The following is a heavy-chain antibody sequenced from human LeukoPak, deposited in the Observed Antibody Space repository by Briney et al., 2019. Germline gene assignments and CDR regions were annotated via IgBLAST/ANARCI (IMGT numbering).Heavy chain of an antibody. J-gene: IGHJ6*03. V-gene: IGHV4-4*07. CDR2: FYPSGST. Sequence: PSETLSLTCTVSGDSISNYFWNWIRQPAGKGLQWIGRFYPSGSTNYNSSLKSRLTMSVDTSKNQFSLRLTSVTAADTAVCYCVRENRYQFYYMDVWGKGTTVTVSS. CDR3: VRENRYQFYYMDV. D-gene: IGHD3-9*01. CDR1: GDSISNYF.